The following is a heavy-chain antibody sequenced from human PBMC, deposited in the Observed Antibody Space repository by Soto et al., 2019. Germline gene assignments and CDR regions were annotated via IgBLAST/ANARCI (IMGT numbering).Heavy chain of an antibody. V-gene: IGHV1-8*02. CDR2: MAPYSGNT. CDR1: GYTFSSYD. Sequence: ASVKVSCKXSGYTFSSYDIHWLRQATGQGLEWVGWMAPYSGNTGYAQNFQGRVTMTRDTSINTAYMELSSLRSEDTAIYYCARVYGAGSFEYWGQGTLVTVSS. J-gene: IGHJ4*02. CDR3: ARVYGAGSFEY. D-gene: IGHD3-10*01.